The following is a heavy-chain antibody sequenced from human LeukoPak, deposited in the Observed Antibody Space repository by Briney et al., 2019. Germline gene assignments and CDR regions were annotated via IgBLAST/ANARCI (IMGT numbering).Heavy chain of an antibody. CDR2: IFHTGNS. D-gene: IGHD3-10*01. CDR1: GDSNSSGDYS. V-gene: IGHV4-30-2*01. Sequence: SETLSLTCTVSGDSNSSGDYSWGWIRQPSGKGLEWIGYIFHTGNSYYNPSLRSRVTISVDRSRNQFSLRLTSVTAADTAVYYCARELWFVNAPGSWLDPWGPGTLVAVSS. CDR3: ARELWFVNAPGSWLDP. J-gene: IGHJ5*02.